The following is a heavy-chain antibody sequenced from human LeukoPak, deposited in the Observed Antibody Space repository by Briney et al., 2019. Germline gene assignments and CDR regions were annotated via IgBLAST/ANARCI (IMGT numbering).Heavy chain of an antibody. J-gene: IGHJ6*02. CDR1: GYSFTSYW. V-gene: IGHV5-10-1*01. Sequence: PGGSLRLSCKASGYSFTSYWISWVRQMPGKGLEWMGRIDPTDSYTDYSPPFEGHVVISGDKAISTAYLQFYSLKASDSALYYCTRQDVWGQGTTVTVSS. CDR2: IDPTDSYT. CDR3: TRQDV.